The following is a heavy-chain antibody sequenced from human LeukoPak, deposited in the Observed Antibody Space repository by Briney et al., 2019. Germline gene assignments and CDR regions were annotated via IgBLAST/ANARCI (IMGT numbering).Heavy chain of an antibody. J-gene: IGHJ4*02. D-gene: IGHD3-10*01. CDR2: IRYDGSNK. CDR3: AKDAGPLLWFGELSNMWGFDY. Sequence: PGGSLRLSCAASGFTFSSYGMHWVRQAPGKGLEWVAFIRYDGSNKYYADSVKGRFTISRDNAKNTLYLQMDSLRAEATAVYYCAKDAGPLLWFGELSNMWGFDYWGQGTLVTVSS. V-gene: IGHV3-30*02. CDR1: GFTFSSYG.